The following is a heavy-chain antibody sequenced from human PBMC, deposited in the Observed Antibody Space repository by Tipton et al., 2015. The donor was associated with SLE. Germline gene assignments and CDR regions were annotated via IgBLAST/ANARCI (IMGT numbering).Heavy chain of an antibody. CDR2: ISFDGTNW. Sequence: SLRLSCAASGFSFSGYSMNWVHQAPGKGLEWVAVISFDGTNWSYADSVEGRFTISRDNSKNTLYLQMNSLRAEDTAVYYCARDFLGYYDSLDYWGQGTLVTVSS. CDR3: ARDFLGYYDSLDY. V-gene: IGHV3-30*03. J-gene: IGHJ4*02. D-gene: IGHD3-22*01. CDR1: GFSFSGYS.